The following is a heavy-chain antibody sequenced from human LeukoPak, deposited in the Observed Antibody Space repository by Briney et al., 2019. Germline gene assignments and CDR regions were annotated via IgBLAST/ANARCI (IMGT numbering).Heavy chain of an antibody. CDR1: GFTFSSYA. D-gene: IGHD6-19*01. CDR2: ISYDGSNK. CDR3: ARESGIAVAGSFDY. J-gene: IGHJ4*02. V-gene: IGHV3-30-3*01. Sequence: GGSLRLSCAASGFTFSSYAMHWVRQAPGKGLEWVAVISYDGSNKYYADSVKGRFTISRDNSKNTLYLQMNSLRAEDTAVYYCARESGIAVAGSFDYWGQGTLVTVSS.